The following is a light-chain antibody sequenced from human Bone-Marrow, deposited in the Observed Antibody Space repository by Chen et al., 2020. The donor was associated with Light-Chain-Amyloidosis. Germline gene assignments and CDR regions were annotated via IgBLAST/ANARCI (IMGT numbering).Light chain of an antibody. J-gene: IGLJ3*02. CDR1: SGSIATNY. CDR2: EED. CDR3: QSYQGSSQGV. V-gene: IGLV6-57*01. Sequence: NFMLTQPHSVSESPGKTVIISFTRSSGSIATNYVQWYQQRPGSSPTTVIYEEDQRPSGVPDRFSGSIDRSSNSASLTISGLKTEDEADYYCQSYQGSSQGVFGGGTKLTVL.